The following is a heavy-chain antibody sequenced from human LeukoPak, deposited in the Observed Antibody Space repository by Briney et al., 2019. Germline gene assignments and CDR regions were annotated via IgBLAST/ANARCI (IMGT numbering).Heavy chain of an antibody. CDR2: ISGSGGST. D-gene: IGHD3-16*01. Sequence: PGGSLRPSCPACGFTFSSYAMSWVRQAPWKGLEWVSAISGSGGSTYYADSVKGRFTISRDNPRDTLYLQMNSLRAEDTAVYYCAKGYYDYVWGSYYFYYWGQGTLVTVSS. V-gene: IGHV3-23*01. J-gene: IGHJ4*02. CDR1: GFTFSSYA. CDR3: AKGYYDYVWGSYYFYY.